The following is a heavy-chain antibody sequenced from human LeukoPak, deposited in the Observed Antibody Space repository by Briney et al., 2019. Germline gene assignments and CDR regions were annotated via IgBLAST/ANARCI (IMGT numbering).Heavy chain of an antibody. Sequence: GGSLRLSCAASGFTFSTYNMNWVRQAPGKGLEWVANIKQDGSEKYYVDSVKGRFTISRDNAKNSLYLQMNSLRAEDTAVYYCARAGNYYGRHTNWFDPWGQGTLVTVSS. D-gene: IGHD3-10*01. V-gene: IGHV3-7*01. J-gene: IGHJ5*02. CDR1: GFTFSTYN. CDR3: ARAGNYYGRHTNWFDP. CDR2: IKQDGSEK.